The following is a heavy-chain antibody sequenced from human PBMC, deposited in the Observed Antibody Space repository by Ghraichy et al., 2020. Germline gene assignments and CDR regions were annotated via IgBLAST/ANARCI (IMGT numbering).Heavy chain of an antibody. CDR1: EFTFSSYW. D-gene: IGHD6-13*01. J-gene: IGHJ6*02. CDR3: ARAVAAAEDYYYYGMDV. CDR2: INSDGSST. V-gene: IGHV3-74*01. Sequence: GGSLRLSCAASEFTFSSYWMYWVRQAPGKGLVWVSRINSDGSSTSYADSVKGRFTISRDNAKNTLYLQMNSLRAEDTAVYYCARAVAAAEDYYYYGMDVWGQGTTVTVSS.